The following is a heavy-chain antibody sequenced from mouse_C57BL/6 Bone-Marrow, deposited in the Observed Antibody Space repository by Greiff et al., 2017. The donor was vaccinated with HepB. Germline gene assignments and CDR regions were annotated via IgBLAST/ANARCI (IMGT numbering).Heavy chain of an antibody. CDR1: GYTFTDYN. Sequence: EVKLMESGPELVKPGASVKMSCKASGYTFTDYNMHWVKQSHGKSLEWIGYINPNNGGTSYNQKFKGKATLTVNKSSSTAYMELRSLTSEDSAVYYCASACAPLYYGNSYYYAMDYWGQGTSVTVSS. CDR3: ASACAPLYYGNSYYYAMDY. V-gene: IGHV1-22*01. D-gene: IGHD2-1*01. J-gene: IGHJ4*01. CDR2: INPNNGGT.